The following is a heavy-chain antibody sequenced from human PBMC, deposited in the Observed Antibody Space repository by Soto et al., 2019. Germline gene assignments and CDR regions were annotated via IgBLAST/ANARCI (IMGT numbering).Heavy chain of an antibody. CDR1: GFSIDEYA. V-gene: IGHV3-9*01. CDR3: AKLDDGDHTDY. J-gene: IGHJ4*02. CDR2: ISWNSGVT. D-gene: IGHD2-21*02. Sequence: DVQLVESGGGLVQPGRSLRLSCAASGFSIDEYAMQWVRQAPGKGLEWVSGISWNSGVTDYVDSVKGRFTISRDNARNSLYLQMNSLRPDDTAFYYCAKLDDGDHTDYWGRGTLVTVST.